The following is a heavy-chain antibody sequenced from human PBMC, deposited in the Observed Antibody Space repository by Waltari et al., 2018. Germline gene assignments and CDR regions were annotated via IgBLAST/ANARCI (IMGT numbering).Heavy chain of an antibody. D-gene: IGHD3-22*01. Sequence: EVQLLESGGGLVQPGGSLRLSCAASGFTFSSYAMSWVRQAPGKGLEWVSAISGSGGSTYYADSVKGRFTISRDNSKNTLYLQMNSLRAEDTAVYYCANGGLHLNNHYYYDSSGYYSEYFQHWGQGTLVTVSS. CDR3: ANGGLHLNNHYYYDSSGYYSEYFQH. CDR2: ISGSGGST. CDR1: GFTFSSYA. J-gene: IGHJ1*01. V-gene: IGHV3-23*01.